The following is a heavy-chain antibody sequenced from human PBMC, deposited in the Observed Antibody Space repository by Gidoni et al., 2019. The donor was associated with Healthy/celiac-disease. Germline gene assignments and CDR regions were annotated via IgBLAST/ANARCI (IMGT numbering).Heavy chain of an antibody. D-gene: IGHD3-10*01. CDR3: AKDMYNQVWFGGLHYYYMDV. CDR1: GCTCSSYG. CDR2: ISYDGSNK. V-gene: IGHV3-30*18. J-gene: IGHJ6*03. Sequence: QVQLVESGGGVVQPGRYLRLSCAASGCTCSSYGMHWVRQAPGKGLEWLAVISYDGSNKYYAASVKGRFTISRDNSKNTLYLQMNSLRAEDTAVYYCAKDMYNQVWFGGLHYYYMDVWGKGTTVTVSS.